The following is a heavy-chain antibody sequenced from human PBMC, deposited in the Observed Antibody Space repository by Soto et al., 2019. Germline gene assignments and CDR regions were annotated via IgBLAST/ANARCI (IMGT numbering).Heavy chain of an antibody. CDR3: ARDKGYYASSGFPSTLFDS. D-gene: IGHD3-22*01. V-gene: IGHV1-3*01. CDR1: GYTFTNYV. CDR2: INAASDNT. Sequence: ASVKVSCKASGYTFTNYVIHWVRQAPGQGLEWMGWINAASDNTKYSQKFQGRVTLTKDTSASTAYMELGSLRSEDTAVYYCARDKGYYASSGFPSTLFDSWGQGVLVTVSS. J-gene: IGHJ4*02.